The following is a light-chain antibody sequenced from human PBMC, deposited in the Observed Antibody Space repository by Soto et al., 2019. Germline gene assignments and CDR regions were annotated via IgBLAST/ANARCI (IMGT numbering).Light chain of an antibody. Sequence: QSVLTQPPSASGSPGQSVTISCTGTSSDVGGYNYVSWYQQHPGKAPKLMIYEVSKRPSGVPDRFSGSKSGNTASLTVSGLQAEDEADYYCNSFRVSHLYVFGTGTKVTVL. CDR2: EVS. J-gene: IGLJ1*01. V-gene: IGLV2-8*01. CDR3: NSFRVSHLYV. CDR1: SSDVGGYNY.